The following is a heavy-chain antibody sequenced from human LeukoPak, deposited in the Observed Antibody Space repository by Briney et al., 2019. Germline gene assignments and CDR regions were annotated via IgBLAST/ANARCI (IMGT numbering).Heavy chain of an antibody. D-gene: IGHD2-2*01. V-gene: IGHV3-74*03. CDR3: AAPGCSSACYYYMDV. Sequence: GGSLRLSCAASGFTFSSYWMHWVRQAPGKGLVWVSRINEDGSKTTYADSVKGRFTISRDNAKNTLYLQMNSLRAEDTAVYYCAAPGCSSACYYYMDVWGKGTTVTVS. CDR2: INEDGSKT. CDR1: GFTFSSYW. J-gene: IGHJ6*03.